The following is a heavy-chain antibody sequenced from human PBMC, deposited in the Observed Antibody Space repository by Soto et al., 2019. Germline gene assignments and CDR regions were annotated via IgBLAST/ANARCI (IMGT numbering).Heavy chain of an antibody. Sequence: PSETLSLTCTVSGGSISSYYWSWIRQPPGKGLEWIGYIYYSGSTNYNSYLKSRVTRSVDTSKNQFSLKLSSVTAADTAVYYCARDSYSVVRGVISYYHYYGMDVWGQGTTVTVYS. CDR2: IYYSGST. J-gene: IGHJ6*02. D-gene: IGHD3-10*01. CDR3: ARDSYSVVRGVISYYHYYGMDV. CDR1: GGSISSYY. V-gene: IGHV4-59*01.